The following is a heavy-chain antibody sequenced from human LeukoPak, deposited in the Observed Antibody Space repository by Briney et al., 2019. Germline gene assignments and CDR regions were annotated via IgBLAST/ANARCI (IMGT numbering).Heavy chain of an antibody. J-gene: IGHJ2*01. Sequence: SETLSLTCTVSGGSISSGGYYWSWIRQPPGKGLEWIGYISYSGSTNYNPSLKSRVTISVDTSKNQFSLKLSSVTAADTAVYYCARGYYDILTGLGYFDLWGRGTLVTVSS. CDR3: ARGYYDILTGLGYFDL. D-gene: IGHD3-9*01. V-gene: IGHV4-61*08. CDR2: ISYSGST. CDR1: GGSISSGGYY.